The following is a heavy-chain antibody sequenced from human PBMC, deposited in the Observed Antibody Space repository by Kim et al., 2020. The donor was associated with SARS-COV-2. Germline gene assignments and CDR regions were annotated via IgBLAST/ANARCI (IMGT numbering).Heavy chain of an antibody. CDR1: GGSISSGSYY. Sequence: SETLSLTCTVSGGSISSGSYYWSWIRQPAGKGLEWIGRIYTSGSTNYNPSLKSRVTISVDTSKNQFSLKLSSVTAADTAVYYCARGGGDRVHLRKKKDVSWFDPWGQGTLVTVSS. D-gene: IGHD4-17*01. J-gene: IGHJ5*02. CDR2: IYTSGST. V-gene: IGHV4-61*02. CDR3: ARGGGDRVHLRKKKDVSWFDP.